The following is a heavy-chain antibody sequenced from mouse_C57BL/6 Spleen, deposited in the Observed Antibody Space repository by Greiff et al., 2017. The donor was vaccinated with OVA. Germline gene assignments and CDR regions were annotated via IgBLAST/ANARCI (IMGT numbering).Heavy chain of an antibody. CDR1: GYSFTGYY. D-gene: IGHD2-4*01. CDR2: IYPYNGVS. CDR3: ARALYYDYDGDYAMDY. J-gene: IGHJ4*01. V-gene: IGHV1-31*01. Sequence: EVKLVESGPELVKPGASVKISCKASGYSFTGYYMHWVKQSHGNILDWIGYIYPYNGVSSYNQKFKGKATLTVDKSSSTAYMERRSLTSEDSAVYYCARALYYDYDGDYAMDYWGQGTSVTVSA.